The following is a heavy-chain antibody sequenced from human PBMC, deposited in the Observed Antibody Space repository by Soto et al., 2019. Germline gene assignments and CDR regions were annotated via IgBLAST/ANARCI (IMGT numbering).Heavy chain of an antibody. Sequence: QVQLVESGGGVVQPGRSLRLSCAASGFTFSSYGTHWVRQAPGKGLEWVAVIWYDGSNKYYADSVKGRFTISRDNSKNTLYLQMNSLRAEDTAVYYCARDLTGASTDAFDIWGQGTMVTVSS. D-gene: IGHD3-9*01. CDR2: IWYDGSNK. J-gene: IGHJ3*02. CDR1: GFTFSSYG. CDR3: ARDLTGASTDAFDI. V-gene: IGHV3-33*01.